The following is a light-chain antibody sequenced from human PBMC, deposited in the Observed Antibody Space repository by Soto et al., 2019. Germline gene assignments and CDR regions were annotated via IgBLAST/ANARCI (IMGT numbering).Light chain of an antibody. CDR2: EDD. Sequence: QSVLTQPASVSGSPGQSITISCIGVTNDVGYYNLVSWYQQLPGQAPRLIIYEDDKRPSGVSDRFSGSKSDNTASLTISGLQFEDEADYYCCSYARGSTYVFGTGTKLTVL. CDR3: CSYARGSTYV. V-gene: IGLV2-23*01. J-gene: IGLJ1*01. CDR1: TNDVGYYNL.